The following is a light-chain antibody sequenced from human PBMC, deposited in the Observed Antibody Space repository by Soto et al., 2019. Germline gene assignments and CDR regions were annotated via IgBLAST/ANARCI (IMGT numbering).Light chain of an antibody. CDR3: QQSYSTPRT. Sequence: DIQMDQSPSSLSASVGDRVTITCRASQPITYFLNWYQQKLGEAPKLLIYAVSTLQGGVPSRFSGSGSGTEFTLTIGSLQPEDSATYYCQQSYSTPRTFGEGTKVDIK. CDR1: QPITYF. CDR2: AVS. V-gene: IGKV1-39*01. J-gene: IGKJ1*01.